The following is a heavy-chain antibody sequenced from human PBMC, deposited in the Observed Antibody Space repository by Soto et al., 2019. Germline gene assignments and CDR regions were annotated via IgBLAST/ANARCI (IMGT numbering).Heavy chain of an antibody. CDR2: IYYSGST. CDR1: GGSISSSSYY. D-gene: IGHD3-10*01. J-gene: IGHJ6*02. CDR3: ARQGAQLLWFGELGMDV. Sequence: SETLSLTCTVSGGSISSSSYYWGWICQPPGKGLEWIGSIYYSGSTYYNPSLKSRVTISVDTSKNQFSLKLSSVTAADTAVYYCARQGAQLLWFGELGMDVWGQGTTVTVSS. V-gene: IGHV4-39*01.